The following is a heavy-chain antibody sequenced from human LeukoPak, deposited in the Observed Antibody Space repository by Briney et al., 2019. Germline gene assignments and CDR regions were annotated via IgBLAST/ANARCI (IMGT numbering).Heavy chain of an antibody. V-gene: IGHV3-48*01. CDR2: ISSSSSTI. CDR3: ARGDCSGGSCYLSLTTIDY. Sequence: PGGSLRLSCAASGFTFSSYSMNWVRQAPGKGLEWASYISSSSSTIYYADSVKGRFNISRDNAKNSLYLQMNSLRAEDTAVYYCARGDCSGGSCYLSLTTIDYWGQGTLVTVSS. D-gene: IGHD2-15*01. CDR1: GFTFSSYS. J-gene: IGHJ4*02.